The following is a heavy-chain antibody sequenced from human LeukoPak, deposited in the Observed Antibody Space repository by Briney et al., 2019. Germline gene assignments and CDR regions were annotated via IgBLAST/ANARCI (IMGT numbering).Heavy chain of an antibody. J-gene: IGHJ4*02. CDR3: ARGGPTFDSSGYYRL. V-gene: IGHV1-18*01. CDR2: IGALNANT. Sequence: GASVKVSCKASRYSFTSYGFTRVRQAPGQGLEWMGWIGALNANTNYAQKFQGRVTMTTDTSTSTAYMELRSLRSDDTAVYYCARGGPTFDSSGYYRLWGQGTLVTVSS. D-gene: IGHD3-22*01. CDR1: RYSFTSYG.